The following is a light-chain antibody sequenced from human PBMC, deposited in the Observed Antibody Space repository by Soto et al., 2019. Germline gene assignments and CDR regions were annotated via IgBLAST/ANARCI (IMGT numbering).Light chain of an antibody. J-gene: IGKJ1*01. CDR3: QQYNSYWT. Sequence: DIQMTQSPSTLSASVGDRVTITCRASQSISSWLAWYQQKPGKAPKLLIYKACSLESGVPSRFSGSGSGTEFTLTLSNLQPDDCATYYCQQYNSYWTFGQGTKVEIK. CDR1: QSISSW. CDR2: KAC. V-gene: IGKV1-5*03.